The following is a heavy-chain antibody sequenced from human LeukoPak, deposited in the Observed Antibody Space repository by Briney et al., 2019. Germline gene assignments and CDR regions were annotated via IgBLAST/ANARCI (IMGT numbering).Heavy chain of an antibody. CDR2: IKQDGSEK. CDR3: ARGPSGYHNT. CDR1: GFTFSNYW. D-gene: IGHD5-12*01. V-gene: IGHV3-7*01. J-gene: IGHJ4*02. Sequence: GGSLRLSCAASGFTFSNYWMSWVRQAPGKGLEWVANIKQDGSEKYYVDSVKGRFTISRDNAKNSLYLQMNSLRAEDTAVYYCARGPSGYHNTGGQGTLVTVSS.